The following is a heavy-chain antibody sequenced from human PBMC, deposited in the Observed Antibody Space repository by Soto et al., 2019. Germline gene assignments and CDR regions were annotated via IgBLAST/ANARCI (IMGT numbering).Heavy chain of an antibody. J-gene: IGHJ6*02. CDR2: IYPGDSDT. V-gene: IGHV5-51*01. CDR1: GYSFTSYW. Sequence: PGESLKISCKGSGYSFTSYWIGWVRQIPWKGLEWMGIIYPGDSDTRYSPSFQGQVTISADKSISTAYLQWSSLKASDTAMYYCASSTDIVVVPAAMDMGYYYYGMDVWGQGTTVTVSS. D-gene: IGHD2-2*01. CDR3: ASSTDIVVVPAAMDMGYYYYGMDV.